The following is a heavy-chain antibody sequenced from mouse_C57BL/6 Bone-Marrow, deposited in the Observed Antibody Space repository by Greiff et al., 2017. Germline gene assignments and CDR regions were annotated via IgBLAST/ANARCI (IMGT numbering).Heavy chain of an antibody. Sequence: VQLQQSGAELARPGASVKLSCKASGYTFTSSGISWVKQRTGQGLEWIGEIYPRSGNTYYNEKFKGKATLPADKSSSTAYMELRSLTSEDSAVYFCARLFTTVVATRDYWGQGTTLTVSS. CDR1: GYTFTSSG. V-gene: IGHV1-81*01. J-gene: IGHJ2*01. D-gene: IGHD1-1*01. CDR2: IYPRSGNT. CDR3: ARLFTTVVATRDY.